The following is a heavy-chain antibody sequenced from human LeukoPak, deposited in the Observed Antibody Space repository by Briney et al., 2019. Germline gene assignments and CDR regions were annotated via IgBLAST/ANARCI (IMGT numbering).Heavy chain of an antibody. CDR3: AKDQEVYYYGSGSYVFDF. V-gene: IGHV3-30*02. CDR1: GFTFSSYG. D-gene: IGHD3-10*01. Sequence: GGSLRLSCAASGFTFSSYGMHWVRQAPGKGLEWVAFIRYDGSNKYYADSVKGRFTISRDNFKKRLYLQMNSLRAEDTAVYYCAKDQEVYYYGSGSYVFDFWGQGTVVTVSS. CDR2: IRYDGSNK. J-gene: IGHJ4*02.